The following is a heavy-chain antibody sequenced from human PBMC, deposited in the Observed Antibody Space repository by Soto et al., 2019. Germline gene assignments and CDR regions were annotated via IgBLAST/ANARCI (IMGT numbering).Heavy chain of an antibody. V-gene: IGHV1-69*02. J-gene: IGHJ5*01. CDR2: ITPVLGVE. CDR1: GATFSRDT. CDR3: ARAHTGLNS. Sequence: QVHLVQSGAEVKKPGSSVKVSCKASGATFSRDTFSWVRQAPGQGLEWVGRITPVLGVEIYAQRFQGRVTITADTSATTAYMELSSLTSEATALYSRARAHTGLNS.